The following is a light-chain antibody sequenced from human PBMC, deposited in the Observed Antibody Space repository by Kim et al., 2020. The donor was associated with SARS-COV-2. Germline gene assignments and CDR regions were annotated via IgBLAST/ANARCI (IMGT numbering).Light chain of an antibody. CDR2: DTS. J-gene: IGKJ2*01. CDR3: QHYHSSPPTYT. CDR1: PSCSRTP. V-gene: IGKV3-20*01. Sequence: PGERATLSRRPSPSCSRTPFAWYPQRPGQAPRLLLQDTSIGATGVPDTFRGIGSGTDFTLPNSSLEPEDCAVYYCQHYHSSPPTYTFGRGTKLEIK.